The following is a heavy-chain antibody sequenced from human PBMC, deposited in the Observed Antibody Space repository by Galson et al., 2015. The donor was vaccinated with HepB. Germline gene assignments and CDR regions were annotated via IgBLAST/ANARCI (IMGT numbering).Heavy chain of an antibody. D-gene: IGHD2-15*01. CDR3: ARGALIVVVDATPNNWFDP. V-gene: IGHV1-18*01. Sequence: SVKVSCKASGYTFSSYSITWVRQAPGQGLEWMGWISAYNHNTTYAQKLQGRVIMTTDTSTSTAYMELRSLRSDDTAVYYCARGALIVVVDATPNNWFDPWGQGTLVIVSS. CDR2: ISAYNHNT. J-gene: IGHJ5*02. CDR1: GYTFSSYS.